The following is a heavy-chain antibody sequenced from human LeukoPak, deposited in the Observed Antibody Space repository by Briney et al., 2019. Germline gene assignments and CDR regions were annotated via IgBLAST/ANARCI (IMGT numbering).Heavy chain of an antibody. Sequence: ASVKVSCKSPGYTFTSYGISWVRQAPGQGLEWMGWISSYNGNTNYAQKLQGRVTMSTDTSTGTAYMELRSLRSDDTAVYYCARRVAVARGDAFDIWGKGTMVTVSS. CDR3: ARRVAVARGDAFDI. CDR1: GYTFTSYG. CDR2: ISSYNGNT. V-gene: IGHV1-18*01. D-gene: IGHD6-19*01. J-gene: IGHJ3*02.